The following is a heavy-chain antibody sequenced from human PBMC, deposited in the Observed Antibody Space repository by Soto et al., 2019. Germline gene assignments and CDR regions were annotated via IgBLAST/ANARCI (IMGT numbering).Heavy chain of an antibody. D-gene: IGHD5-12*01. CDR1: GGSISSSSYY. J-gene: IGHJ6*03. V-gene: IGHV4-39*01. Sequence: SETLSLTCTVSGGSISSSSYYWGWIRQPPGKGLEWIGSIYYSGSTYYNPSLKSRVTISVDTSKNQFSLKLSPVTAADTAVYYCARHVFSGYEDYYYYYMDVWGKGTTVTVSS. CDR3: ARHVFSGYEDYYYYYMDV. CDR2: IYYSGST.